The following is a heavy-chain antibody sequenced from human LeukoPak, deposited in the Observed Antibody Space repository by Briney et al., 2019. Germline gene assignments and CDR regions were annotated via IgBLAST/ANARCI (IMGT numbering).Heavy chain of an antibody. D-gene: IGHD1-1*01. Sequence: ASVKLSCKASGYTFGTYYMHWVRQAPGQGLEWMGIINPSGGSTNYAQKFQGRITMTTDTPTSTVYMELSSLRSEDTAVYYCASGYNWNDEYYYYMDVWGKGTTVTISS. CDR2: INPSGGST. J-gene: IGHJ6*03. CDR3: ASGYNWNDEYYYYMDV. CDR1: GYTFGTYY. V-gene: IGHV1-46*01.